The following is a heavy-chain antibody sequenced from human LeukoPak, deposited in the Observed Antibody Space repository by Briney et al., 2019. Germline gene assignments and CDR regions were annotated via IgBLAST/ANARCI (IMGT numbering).Heavy chain of an antibody. V-gene: IGHV1-2*02. CDR3: ARESSGWPPLYYYGMDV. D-gene: IGHD6-19*01. J-gene: IGHJ6*02. Sequence: ASVRVSCKASGYTFTDYYMHWVRQAPGQGLEWMGWINPNSGGTNYAQKFQGRVTMTRDTSISTAYMELSRLRSDDTAVYYCARESSGWPPLYYYGMDVWGQGTTVTVSS. CDR2: INPNSGGT. CDR1: GYTFTDYY.